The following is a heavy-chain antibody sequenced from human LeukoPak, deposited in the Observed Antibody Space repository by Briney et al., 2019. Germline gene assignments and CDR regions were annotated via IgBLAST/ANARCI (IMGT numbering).Heavy chain of an antibody. CDR1: GFTFSDYY. V-gene: IGHV3-11*04. D-gene: IGHD6-13*01. Sequence: PGGSLRLSCATSGFTFSDYYMNWIRHSPEKGLEWVSFISSSGSTIYYTDSVKGRSTISRDNAKNSLYLQMNNLRAEDTAVYYCASLSYSSRTWDYWGQGTLVTVSS. CDR2: ISSSGSTI. J-gene: IGHJ4*02. CDR3: ASLSYSSRTWDY.